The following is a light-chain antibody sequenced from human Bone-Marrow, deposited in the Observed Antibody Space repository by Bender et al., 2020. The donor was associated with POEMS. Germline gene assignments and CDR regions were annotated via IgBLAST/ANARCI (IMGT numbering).Light chain of an antibody. J-gene: IGLJ1*01. V-gene: IGLV2-14*03. CDR1: STDVGGYNY. CDR3: TSYTSRSTYV. Sequence: QSALTQPRSVSGSPGQSVTISCTGTSTDVGGYNYVSWYQHHPGKAPKLMIYDVRNRPSGVSDRFSGSKSDNTASLTISGLQAEDEADYYCTSYTSRSTYVFGTGTKVTVL. CDR2: DVR.